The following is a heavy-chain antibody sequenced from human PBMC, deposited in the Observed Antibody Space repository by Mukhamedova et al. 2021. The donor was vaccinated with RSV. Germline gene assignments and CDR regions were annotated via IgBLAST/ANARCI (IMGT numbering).Heavy chain of an antibody. J-gene: IGHJ4*02. CDR3: ARVSSRIYSGYEEIDY. CDR2: GSNK. Sequence: GSNKYYSYSVKGRFTISRDNSKNTLYLQMNSLRAEDTAVYYFARVSSRIYSGYEEIDYWGQGTLVTVSS. V-gene: IGHV3-30*01. D-gene: IGHD5-12*01.